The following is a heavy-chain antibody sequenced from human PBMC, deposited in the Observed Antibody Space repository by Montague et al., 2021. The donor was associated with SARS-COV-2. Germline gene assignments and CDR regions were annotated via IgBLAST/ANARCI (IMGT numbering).Heavy chain of an antibody. J-gene: IGHJ6*02. CDR1: GGSISSNSYY. CDR3: ATFWRSQVRTAAHYYGMDV. V-gene: IGHV4-61*03. CDR2: ISYSGST. Sequence: SETLSLTCTVSGGSISSNSYYWGWLRQPPGRGLLWFGYISYSGSTNYNPSLKSRVTVSVDTSKNHFTLRLSSVTAADTAVYYCATFWRSQVRTAAHYYGMDVWGQGTTVTVSS. D-gene: IGHD3-3*01.